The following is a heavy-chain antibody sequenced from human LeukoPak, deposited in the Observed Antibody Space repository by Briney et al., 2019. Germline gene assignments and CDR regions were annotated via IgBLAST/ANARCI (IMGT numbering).Heavy chain of an antibody. CDR3: ARVPLAGFWSDYYRHWFDP. CDR1: GYTYTSND. CDR2: MNPNSGNT. D-gene: IGHD3-3*01. Sequence: ASVMVPCKASGYTYTSNDIYWVRQATGQWLEWMGRMNPNSGNTGYAQTFHGRVTMTRNTSISTAYMELSSLRSEDTAVYYCARVPLAGFWSDYYRHWFDPWGQGTLVTVSS. V-gene: IGHV1-8*01. J-gene: IGHJ5*02.